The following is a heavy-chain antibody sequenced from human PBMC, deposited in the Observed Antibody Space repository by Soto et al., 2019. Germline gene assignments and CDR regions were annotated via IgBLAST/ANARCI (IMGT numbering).Heavy chain of an antibody. D-gene: IGHD2-15*01. Sequence: PGESLKISCKGSGHSFTSYWIGWVRQMPGKGLECMGIIYPGDSDTRYSPSFQGQVTISADKSISTAYLQWSSLKASDTAMYYCARPRYPGRGYYGMDVWGQGTTVTVSS. CDR2: IYPGDSDT. J-gene: IGHJ6*02. CDR3: ARPRYPGRGYYGMDV. V-gene: IGHV5-51*01. CDR1: GHSFTSYW.